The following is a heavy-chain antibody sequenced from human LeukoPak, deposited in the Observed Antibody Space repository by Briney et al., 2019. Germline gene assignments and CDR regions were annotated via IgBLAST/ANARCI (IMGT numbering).Heavy chain of an antibody. V-gene: IGHV3-21*01. CDR1: GFTFSSYS. J-gene: IGHJ4*02. Sequence: GGSLRLSFAASGFTFSSYSMNWVRQAPAKGLEWVSSISGSGNYINYVDSVKGRFTISRDNAKNSMYLQMNSLRAEDTAVYYCASANWNDVSYWGQGTLVTVSS. CDR3: ASANWNDVSY. CDR2: ISGSGNYI. D-gene: IGHD1-1*01.